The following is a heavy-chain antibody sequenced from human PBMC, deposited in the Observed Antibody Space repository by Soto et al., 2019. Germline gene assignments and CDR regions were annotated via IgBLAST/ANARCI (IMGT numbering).Heavy chain of an antibody. D-gene: IGHD6-13*01. Sequence: PSETLSLTCTVSGGSISSYYWSWIRQPPGKGLEWIGYIDHSGSTIYNPSLKSRVTMSVGTSKNQFSLKLNTVTAAATAVPYCGRECIASGRGAGWFDPWGQVSRVTVSA. CDR3: GRECIASGRGAGWFDP. J-gene: IGHJ5*02. CDR2: IDHSGST. V-gene: IGHV4-59*01. CDR1: GGSISSYY.